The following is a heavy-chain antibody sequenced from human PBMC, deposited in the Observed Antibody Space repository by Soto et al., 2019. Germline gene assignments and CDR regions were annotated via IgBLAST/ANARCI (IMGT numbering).Heavy chain of an antibody. J-gene: IGHJ6*02. CDR2: ISGSGGST. CDR1: GFTFSSYA. D-gene: IGHD2-8*01. Sequence: GGSLRLSCAASGFTFSSYAMSWVRQAPGKGLEWVSAISGSGGSTYYADSVKGRFTISRDNSKKTLSLQMNSLRAGDTAVYYCARVVCGTNGVCSAPYYYYYGMDVWGQGTTVTVSS. CDR3: ARVVCGTNGVCSAPYYYYYGMDV. V-gene: IGHV3-23*01.